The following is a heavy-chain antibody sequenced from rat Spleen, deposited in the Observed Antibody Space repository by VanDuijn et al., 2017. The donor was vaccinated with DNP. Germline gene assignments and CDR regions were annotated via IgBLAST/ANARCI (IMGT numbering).Heavy chain of an antibody. CDR2: IWTGGST. V-gene: IGHV2-43*01. D-gene: IGHD3-8*01. Sequence: QVQLKESGPGLVQPSQTLSLTCTVSGFSLTSYHVSWVRQPPGKGLEWMGVIWTGGSTAYNSLLKSRLSISRDTSKSQVFLKMSSLQTEDTAIYFCTREREPNKNPYYFDCWGQGVMVTVSS. J-gene: IGHJ2*01. CDR1: GFSLTSYH. CDR3: TREREPNKNPYYFDC.